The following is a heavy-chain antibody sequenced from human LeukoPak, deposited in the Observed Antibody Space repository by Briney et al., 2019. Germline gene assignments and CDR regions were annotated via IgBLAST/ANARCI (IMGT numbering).Heavy chain of an antibody. J-gene: IGHJ6*02. CDR1: GDSVSSNSAA. CDR3: ARLASTYYYYGMDV. V-gene: IGHV6-1*01. Sequence: SQTLSLTCVISGDSVSSNSAAWNWIRQSPSRGLEWLGRTYYRSKWYSYSAVSVKSRIIINPDTSKNQFSLQLNSVTPEDTAVYYCARLASTYYYYGMDVWGQGTTVTVSS. CDR2: TYYRSKWYS.